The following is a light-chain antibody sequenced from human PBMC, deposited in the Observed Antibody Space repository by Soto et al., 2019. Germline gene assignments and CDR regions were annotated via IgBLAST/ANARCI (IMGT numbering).Light chain of an antibody. CDR3: QHYNSYSEV. Sequence: DIQMTQSPSTLSGSVGDRVTITCLSSQTISSWLAWYQQKPGKAPKLLIYKASTLKSGVPSRFSGSGSGTEFTLTISSLQPDDFATYYCQHYNSYSEVFGQGT. J-gene: IGKJ1*01. CDR1: QTISSW. V-gene: IGKV1-5*03. CDR2: KAS.